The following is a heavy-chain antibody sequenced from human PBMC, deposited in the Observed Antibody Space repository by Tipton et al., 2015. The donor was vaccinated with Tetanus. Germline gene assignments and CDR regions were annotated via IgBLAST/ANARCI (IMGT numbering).Heavy chain of an antibody. V-gene: IGHV4-30-4*01. CDR1: GGSISSGDYY. Sequence: GLVKPSQTLSLTCTVSGGSISSGDYYWSWIRRPPGKGPEWIGYVYSTATTYYNPSLKSRVTISVDTSKNQFSLKLTSVTAADPAVYYCARGEAYGYFPAMYFFDNWGQGTLLTVSS. CDR3: ARGEAYGYFPAMYFFDN. CDR2: VYSTATT. J-gene: IGHJ4*02. D-gene: IGHD4-17*01.